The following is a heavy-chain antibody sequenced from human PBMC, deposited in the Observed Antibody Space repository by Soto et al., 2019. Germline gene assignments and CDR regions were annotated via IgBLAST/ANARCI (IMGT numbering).Heavy chain of an antibody. V-gene: IGHV2-5*01. CDR3: AHSILVVEVIDETLDF. J-gene: IGHJ6*02. Sequence: QITLKESGPALVKPTQTLTLTCSFSGFSLSTTGVGVGWIRQSPGKALEWLALIYWNANERYSPSLRGRLSISWGTSPNQVVLSMTDMDPVDTGTYYCAHSILVVEVIDETLDFWGQGIMVTVSS. CDR2: IYWNANE. CDR1: GFSLSTTGVG. D-gene: IGHD2-21*01.